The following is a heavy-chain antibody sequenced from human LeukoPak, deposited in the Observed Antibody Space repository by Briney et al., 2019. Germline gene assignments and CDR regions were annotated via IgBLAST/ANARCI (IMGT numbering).Heavy chain of an antibody. Sequence: ASVKVSCKASGYTFTSYYMHWVRQAPRQGLEWMGIINPSGGSTSYAQKFQGRVTMTRDTSTSTVYMELSSLRSEDTAVYYCARVMATIDVVDYWGQGTLVTVSS. V-gene: IGHV1-46*01. J-gene: IGHJ4*02. CDR3: ARVMATIDVVDY. CDR2: INPSGGST. D-gene: IGHD5-24*01. CDR1: GYTFTSYY.